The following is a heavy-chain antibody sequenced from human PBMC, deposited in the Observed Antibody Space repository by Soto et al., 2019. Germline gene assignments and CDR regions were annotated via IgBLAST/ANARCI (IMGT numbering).Heavy chain of an antibody. CDR2: ISAYNGNT. Sequence: QVQLVQSGAEVKKPGASVKVSCKASGYTFTSYGISWVRQAPGQGLEWMGWISAYNGNTNYAQKLQGRVTMTTDTSTRTAYMELRSLRSDDTAVYYCARDRRTITIFGVVIEQPFDYWGQGTLVTVSS. D-gene: IGHD3-3*01. J-gene: IGHJ4*02. CDR3: ARDRRTITIFGVVIEQPFDY. V-gene: IGHV1-18*01. CDR1: GYTFTSYG.